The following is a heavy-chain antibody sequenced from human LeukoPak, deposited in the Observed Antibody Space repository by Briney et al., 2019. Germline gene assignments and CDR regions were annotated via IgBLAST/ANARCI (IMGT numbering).Heavy chain of an antibody. D-gene: IGHD3-22*01. J-gene: IGHJ4*02. CDR1: GFTFSDYY. V-gene: IGHV3-11*01. CDR2: ISTSAGTI. Sequence: GGSLRLSCAASGFTFSDYYMTWVRQAPGKGLEWISYISTSAGTIYYADSVKGRFTISRDNAKNSLYLQMNSLRAEDTAVYYCARDAIDSSGLDFDYWGQGTLVTVSS. CDR3: ARDAIDSSGLDFDY.